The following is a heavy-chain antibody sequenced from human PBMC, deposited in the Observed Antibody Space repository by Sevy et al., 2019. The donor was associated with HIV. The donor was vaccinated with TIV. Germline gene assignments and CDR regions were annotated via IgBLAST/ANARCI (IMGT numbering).Heavy chain of an antibody. CDR2: IKSKTDGGTT. J-gene: IGHJ4*02. V-gene: IGHV3-15*01. D-gene: IGHD3-10*01. CDR3: TTDSKKRGLSAPLEY. Sequence: GGSLRLSCAASGFTFSNAWMSWVRQAPGKGLEWVGRIKSKTDGGTTDYAAPVKGRFTISRDDSKNTLYLQMNSLKTEDTAIYYSTTDSKKRGLSAPLEYWGQGTLVTVSS. CDR1: GFTFSNAW.